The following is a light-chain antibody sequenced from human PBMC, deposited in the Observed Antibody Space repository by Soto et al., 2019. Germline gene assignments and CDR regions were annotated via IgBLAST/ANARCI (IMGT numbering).Light chain of an antibody. V-gene: IGKV3-11*01. CDR1: QSVSYY. J-gene: IGKJ2*01. CDR3: QQRHHWVRT. CDR2: DSS. Sequence: EIVLTQSPATLSLSPGERATLSCRASQSVSYYLAWYQQNPGQPPRLLIYDSSPRATGVPARFSGSGSGTDFTLTISSLEPDDFAVYFCQQRHHWVRTFGQGTTLDI.